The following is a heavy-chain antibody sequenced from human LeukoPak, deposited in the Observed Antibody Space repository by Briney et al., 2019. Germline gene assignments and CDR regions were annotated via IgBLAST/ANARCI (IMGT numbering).Heavy chain of an antibody. D-gene: IGHD7-27*01. CDR3: SRDLASTPHWEFDY. V-gene: IGHV1-2*06. CDR1: GYIFTDYY. J-gene: IGHJ4*02. Sequence: VSVKVSCKASGYIFTDYYIHWVRQAPEQGLEWMGRINPKTGGTDDAQDFQGRVTMTRDTSINTVYMELSSLRSDDTAVYYCSRDLASTPHWEFDYWGQGTPVTVSP. CDR2: INPKTGGT.